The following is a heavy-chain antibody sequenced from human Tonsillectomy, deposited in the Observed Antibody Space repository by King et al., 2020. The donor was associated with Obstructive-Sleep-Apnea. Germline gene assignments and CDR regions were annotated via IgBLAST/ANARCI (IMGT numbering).Heavy chain of an antibody. J-gene: IGHJ4*02. Sequence: AQLVQSGAEVKKPGASVKFSCKASGYTFTGYYMHWVRQAPGQGLEWMGWSNPNRGGTNYAQKFQGRVIMTRDTSISTAYMELSRLSSDDTAVYFCASSWDVGIAEPVGYWGQGTLVTVSS. V-gene: IGHV1-2*02. D-gene: IGHD6-13*01. CDR2: SNPNRGGT. CDR3: ASSWDVGIAEPVGY. CDR1: GYTFTGYY.